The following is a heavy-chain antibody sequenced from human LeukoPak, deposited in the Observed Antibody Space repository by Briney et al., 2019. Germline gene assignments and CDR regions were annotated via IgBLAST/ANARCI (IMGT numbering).Heavy chain of an antibody. CDR2: INHSGST. V-gene: IGHV4-34*01. D-gene: IGHD6-6*01. CDR1: GGSFSGYY. J-gene: IGHJ4*02. Sequence: KPSETLSLTCAVYGGSFSGYYWSWIRQPPGKGLEWIGEINHSGSTNYNPSLKSRVTISVDTSKNQFSLKLSSVTAADTAVYYCARGFGRYGSSSVGYWGQGTLVTVSS. CDR3: ARGFGRYGSSSVGY.